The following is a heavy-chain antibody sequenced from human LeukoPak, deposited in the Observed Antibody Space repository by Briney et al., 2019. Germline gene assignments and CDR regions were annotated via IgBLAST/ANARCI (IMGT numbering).Heavy chain of an antibody. D-gene: IGHD1-1*01. Sequence: PSETLSLTCAVSGYSISSGYYWGWIRQPPGKGLEWIGSIYHIGSTYYNPSLKSRVTISVDTYNNQFSLKLSSVTAADTAVYYCARVQMEGLEHAFDIWGQGTMVTVSS. V-gene: IGHV4-38-2*01. CDR2: IYHIGST. CDR3: ARVQMEGLEHAFDI. J-gene: IGHJ3*02. CDR1: GYSISSGYY.